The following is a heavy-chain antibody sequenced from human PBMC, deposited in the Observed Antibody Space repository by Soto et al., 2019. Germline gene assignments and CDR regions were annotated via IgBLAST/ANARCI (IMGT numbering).Heavy chain of an antibody. CDR2: ISSSGSTI. CDR1: GFTFSDYY. J-gene: IGHJ6*02. V-gene: IGHV3-11*01. CDR3: AREGGIEMATILHYYYYYGMDV. D-gene: IGHD5-12*01. Sequence: VGSLRLSCAASGFTFSDYYMSWIRQAPGKGLEWVSYISSSGSTIYYADSVKGRFTISRDNAKNSLYLQMNSLRAEDTAVYYCAREGGIEMATILHYYYYYGMDVWGQGTTVTVSS.